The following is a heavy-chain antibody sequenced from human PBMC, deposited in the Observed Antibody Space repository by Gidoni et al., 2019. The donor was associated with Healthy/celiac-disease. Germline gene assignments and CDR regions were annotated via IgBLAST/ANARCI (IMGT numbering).Heavy chain of an antibody. Sequence: QVQLQESGPGLVTPSETLSLTCTVSGGSISSYYWSWIRQPPGKGLEWIGYIYYSGSTNYNPSLKSRVTISVDTSKNQFSLKLSSVTAADTAVYYCAGSGYYGYAFDIWGQGTMVTVSS. V-gene: IGHV4-59*01. D-gene: IGHD3-3*01. J-gene: IGHJ3*02. CDR1: GGSISSYY. CDR2: IYYSGST. CDR3: AGSGYYGYAFDI.